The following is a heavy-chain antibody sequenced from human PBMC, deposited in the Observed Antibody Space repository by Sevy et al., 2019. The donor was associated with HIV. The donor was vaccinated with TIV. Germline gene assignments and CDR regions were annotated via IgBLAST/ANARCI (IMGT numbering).Heavy chain of an antibody. Sequence: GGSLRLSCTTSGFTFGDYAMNWVRQAPGKGLEWVAFLKSKADGGTVDHAASVKGRFTISRDGSKSIAYLQMNDLTTEDTGVYYCTRWKGLQSIVDYWGQGALVTVSS. V-gene: IGHV3-49*04. CDR2: LKSKADGGTV. CDR1: GFTFGDYA. CDR3: TRWKGLQSIVDY. J-gene: IGHJ4*02. D-gene: IGHD1-1*01.